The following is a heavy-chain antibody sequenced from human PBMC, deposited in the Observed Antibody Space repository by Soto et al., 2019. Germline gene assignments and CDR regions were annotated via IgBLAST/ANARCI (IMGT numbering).Heavy chain of an antibody. J-gene: IGHJ4*02. CDR2: ISAYNGNT. CDR1: CSTFPSYG. Sequence: ASVKVSFPASCSTFPSYGIIWVRQDTGQGLEWMGWISAYNGNTNYAQKLQGRVTITRDTPASTAYMELSSLRSEDTAVYYCARDEFTLVVTFPGYWGQGTLVTVSS. V-gene: IGHV1-18*01. CDR3: ARDEFTLVVTFPGY. D-gene: IGHD2-2*01.